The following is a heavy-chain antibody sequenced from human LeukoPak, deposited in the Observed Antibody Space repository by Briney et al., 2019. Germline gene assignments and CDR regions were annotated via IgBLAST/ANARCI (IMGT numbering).Heavy chain of an antibody. CDR1: GFTFSSYW. V-gene: IGHV3-7*01. J-gene: IGHJ6*03. CDR3: ARERQQLVKYYYYYYMDV. Sequence: PGGSLRLSCAASGFTFSSYWMSWVRQAPGKGLEWVANIKQDGSEKYYVDSVKGRFTISRDNAKNSLYLQMNSLRAEDTAVYYCARERQQLVKYYYYYYMDVWGKGTTVTVSS. CDR2: IKQDGSEK. D-gene: IGHD6-13*01.